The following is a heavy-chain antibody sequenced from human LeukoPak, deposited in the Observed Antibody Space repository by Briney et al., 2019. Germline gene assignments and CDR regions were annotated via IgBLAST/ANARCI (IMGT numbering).Heavy chain of an antibody. CDR1: GGSISSYY. Sequence: SETLSLTCTVSGGSISSYYWSWIRQPPGKGLEWIGYIYYSGSTNYNPSLKSRVTISVDTSKNQFSLKLSSVTAADTAVYYCARRAIIVAYPAFDIWGQGTMVTVSS. CDR2: IYYSGST. D-gene: IGHD3-22*01. J-gene: IGHJ3*02. V-gene: IGHV4-59*08. CDR3: ARRAIIVAYPAFDI.